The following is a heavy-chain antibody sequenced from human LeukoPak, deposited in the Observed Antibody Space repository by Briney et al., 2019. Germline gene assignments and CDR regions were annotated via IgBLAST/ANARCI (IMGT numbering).Heavy chain of an antibody. Sequence: ASVKVSCKASGNTFTSYDINWVRQATGQGLEWMGWMNPNSGNTGYVQKFQGRLTMTRNTPISTAYMELNSLTSEDTAVYYRAFGREESPLHRRGQGTLVIVSS. CDR2: MNPNSGNT. J-gene: IGHJ4*02. CDR3: AFGREESPLHR. D-gene: IGHD3-3*01. CDR1: GNTFTSYD. V-gene: IGHV1-8*01.